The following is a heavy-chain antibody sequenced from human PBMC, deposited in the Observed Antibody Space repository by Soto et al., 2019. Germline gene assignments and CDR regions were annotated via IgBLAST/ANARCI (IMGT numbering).Heavy chain of an antibody. V-gene: IGHV3-23*04. Sequence: EVQLVESGGGLVKPGGSLRLSCAASGFTFSSYSMNWVRQAPGKGLEWVSSISSSGGSTYYADSVKGRFTISRDNSKNTLYLQMNSLRAEDTAVYYCAKGYRIAARLILGYWGQGTLVTVSS. D-gene: IGHD6-6*01. CDR3: AKGYRIAARLILGY. CDR1: GFTFSSYS. J-gene: IGHJ4*02. CDR2: ISSSGGST.